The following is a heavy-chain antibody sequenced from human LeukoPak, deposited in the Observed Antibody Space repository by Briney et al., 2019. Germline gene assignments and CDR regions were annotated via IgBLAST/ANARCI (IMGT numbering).Heavy chain of an antibody. CDR2: ISYDGSNK. D-gene: IGHD3-3*01. V-gene: IGHV3-30-3*01. Sequence: PGRSLRLSCAASGFTFSSYAMHWVRQAPGKGLEWVAVISYDGSNKYYADSVKGRFTISRDNSKNTLYLQMNSLRAEDTAVYYCATYNFWSGYVDDYWGQGTLVTVSS. CDR1: GFTFSSYA. CDR3: ATYNFWSGYVDDY. J-gene: IGHJ4*02.